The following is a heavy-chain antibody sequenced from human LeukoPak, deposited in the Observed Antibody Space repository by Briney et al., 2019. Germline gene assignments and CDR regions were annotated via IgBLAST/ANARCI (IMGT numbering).Heavy chain of an antibody. D-gene: IGHD6-13*01. CDR2: ISGSSTTI. CDR1: GFTFSDYN. J-gene: IGHJ4*02. V-gene: IGHV3-48*04. Sequence: GGSLRLSCAASGFTFSDYNSHWVRQAPGTGPGWVSYISGSSTTIYYADSVKGRFTISRDNAKNSLYLQMNSLRAEDTAVYYCARSLSSTWFTLDFWGQGTLVTVSS. CDR3: ARSLSSTWFTLDF.